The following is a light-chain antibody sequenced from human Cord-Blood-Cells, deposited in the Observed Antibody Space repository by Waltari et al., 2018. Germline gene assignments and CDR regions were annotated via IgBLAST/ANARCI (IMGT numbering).Light chain of an antibody. CDR2: EVS. CDR3: CSYAGSSTLV. Sequence: QSALPQHAPVSWSPRQPLTIPPTGISSYVSTSNPVSWYQQHPGKAPKLMIYEVSKRPSGVSNRFSGSKSGNTASLTISGLQAEDEADYYCCSYAGSSTLVFGGGTKLTVL. V-gene: IGLV2-23*02. CDR1: SSYVSTSNP. J-gene: IGLJ3*02.